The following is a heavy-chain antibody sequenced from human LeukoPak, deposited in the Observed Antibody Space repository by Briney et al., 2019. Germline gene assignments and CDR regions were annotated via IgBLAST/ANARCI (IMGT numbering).Heavy chain of an antibody. J-gene: IGHJ4*02. CDR1: GFTFSSYG. D-gene: IGHD5-12*01. Sequence: GGSLRLSCAASGFTFSSYGMHWVRQAPGKGLEWVAVIWYDGSNKYYADSVKGRFTISRDNSKNTLYLRMNSLRAEDTAVYYCARDYESSGYDLGNYWGQGTLVTVSS. V-gene: IGHV3-33*01. CDR2: IWYDGSNK. CDR3: ARDYESSGYDLGNY.